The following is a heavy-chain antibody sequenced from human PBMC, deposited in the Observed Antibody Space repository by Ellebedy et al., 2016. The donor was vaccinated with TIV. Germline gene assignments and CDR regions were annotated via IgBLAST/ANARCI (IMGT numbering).Heavy chain of an antibody. J-gene: IGHJ3*02. V-gene: IGHV3-7*01. CDR1: RFSFNSYW. D-gene: IGHD4-17*01. CDR2: IRLDGGDK. CDR3: ATDGSYGDYLSPTHAFVI. Sequence: GGSLRLSCAASRFSFNSYWMTWVRQAPGKGLEWVANIRLDGGDKYYVDSVKGRFTVSRDNAKNSLFLHMTSLRADDTAVYYCATDGSYGDYLSPTHAFVIWGQGTMVTVSS.